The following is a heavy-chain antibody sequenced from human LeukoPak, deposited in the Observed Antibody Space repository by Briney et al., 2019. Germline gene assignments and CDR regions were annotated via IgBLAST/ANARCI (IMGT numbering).Heavy chain of an antibody. J-gene: IGHJ3*02. CDR3: EAIRYFDWEGAFDI. CDR1: GGSISSYY. D-gene: IGHD3-9*01. Sequence: SETLSLTCTVSGGSISSYYWSWIRQPPGKGLDWIGYIYTSGSTNYNPSLKSRVTISVDTSKNQFSLKLSSVTAADSAVYACEAIRYFDWEGAFDIWGQGTMVTVSS. CDR2: IYTSGST. V-gene: IGHV4-4*09.